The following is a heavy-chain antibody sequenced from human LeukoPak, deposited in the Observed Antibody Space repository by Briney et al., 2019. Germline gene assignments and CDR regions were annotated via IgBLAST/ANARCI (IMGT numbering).Heavy chain of an antibody. J-gene: IGHJ4*02. V-gene: IGHV4-61*05. D-gene: IGHD3-10*01. Sequence: KTSETLSLTCTVSGDSISSSSSYWGWIRQPPGKGLEWIGYIYYSGSTNYNPSLKSRVTISVDTSKNQFSLKLSSVTAADTAVYYCAKVGHEYGSGEVDYWGQGTLVTVSS. CDR2: IYYSGST. CDR1: GDSISSSSSY. CDR3: AKVGHEYGSGEVDY.